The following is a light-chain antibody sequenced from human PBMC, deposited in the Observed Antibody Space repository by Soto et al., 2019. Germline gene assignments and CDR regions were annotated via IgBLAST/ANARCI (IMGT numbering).Light chain of an antibody. CDR2: GAS. J-gene: IGKJ1*01. CDR1: QRVSSSY. V-gene: IGKV3-15*01. CDR3: QQYNNWPRT. Sequence: VLAQSLGTLCLCPGERATLSCRVSQRVSSSYLAWYQQKPGQAPRLLIYGASTRATGIPARFSGSGSGTEFTLTISSLQSEDFAVYYCQQYNNWPRTFGQGTKVDIK.